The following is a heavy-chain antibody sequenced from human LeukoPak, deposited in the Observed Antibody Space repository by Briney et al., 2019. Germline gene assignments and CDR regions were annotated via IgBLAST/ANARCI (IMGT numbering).Heavy chain of an antibody. D-gene: IGHD5-18*01. CDR3: AKGADTAMAAYYYYYYMDV. Sequence: GRSLRLSCAASGFSFSDYAMHWVRQAPGKGLEWVAVISDDGRNKYYADSVKGRFTISRDNSKNTLDLQMNSLRAEDTAVYYCAKGADTAMAAYYYYYYMDVWGKGTTVTVSS. V-gene: IGHV3-30*04. CDR1: GFSFSDYA. CDR2: ISDDGRNK. J-gene: IGHJ6*03.